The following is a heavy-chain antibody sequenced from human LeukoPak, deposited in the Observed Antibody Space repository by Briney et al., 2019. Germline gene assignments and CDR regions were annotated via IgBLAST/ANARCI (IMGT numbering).Heavy chain of an antibody. D-gene: IGHD4-17*01. V-gene: IGHV4-34*01. CDR3: ARAAMTTVTFDY. Sequence: SETLSLTCAVYGGSFSGYYWSWIRQPPGKGLEWIGEINHSGGTNYNPSLKSRVTISVDTSKNQFSLKLSSVTAADTAVYYCARAAMTTVTFDYWGQGTLVTVSS. CDR1: GGSFSGYY. CDR2: INHSGGT. J-gene: IGHJ4*02.